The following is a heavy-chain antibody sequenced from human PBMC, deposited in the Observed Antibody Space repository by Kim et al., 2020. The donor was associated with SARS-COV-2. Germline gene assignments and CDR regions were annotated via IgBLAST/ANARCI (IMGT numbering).Heavy chain of an antibody. D-gene: IGHD6-6*01. CDR1: GDSVSSNSAA. Sequence: SQTLSLTCAISGDSVSSNSAAWNWIRQSPSRGLEWLGRTYYRSKWYNDYAVSVKSRITINPDTSKNQFSLQLNSVTPEDTAVYYCARRGLVHKAPYYYYYYGMDVWGQGTTVTVSS. CDR3: ARRGLVHKAPYYYYYYGMDV. CDR2: TYYRSKWYN. J-gene: IGHJ6*02. V-gene: IGHV6-1*01.